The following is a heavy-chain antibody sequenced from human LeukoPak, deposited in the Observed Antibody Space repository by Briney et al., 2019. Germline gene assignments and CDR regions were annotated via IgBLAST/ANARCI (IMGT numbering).Heavy chain of an antibody. V-gene: IGHV3-23*01. D-gene: IGHD6-19*01. CDR3: AKDRSDNSSWYCMDV. Sequence: PGGSLRLSCAVSGFTVSTKYMSWVRQAPGKGPEWVSGISGSGDTTYYADSVKGRFTISRDNSKNLLYLQMNSLGAEDTAVYYCAKDRSDNSSWYCMDVWGQGTTVTVSS. CDR2: ISGSGDTT. CDR1: GFTVSTKY. J-gene: IGHJ6*02.